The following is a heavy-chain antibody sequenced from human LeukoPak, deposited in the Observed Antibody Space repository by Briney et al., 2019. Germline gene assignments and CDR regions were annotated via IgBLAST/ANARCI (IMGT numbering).Heavy chain of an antibody. CDR3: ARGYSWSGYLYDY. V-gene: IGHV3-7*01. Sequence: GGSLRLSCAASGFTFTSHWMTWVRQAPGKGLEWVANIKKDGSERYYVDSVKGRFTISRDDAKNSVYLQMNGLRAEDTAVYYCARGYSWSGYLYDYWGQGTLVTVSS. D-gene: IGHD3-3*01. J-gene: IGHJ4*02. CDR1: GFTFTSHW. CDR2: IKKDGSER.